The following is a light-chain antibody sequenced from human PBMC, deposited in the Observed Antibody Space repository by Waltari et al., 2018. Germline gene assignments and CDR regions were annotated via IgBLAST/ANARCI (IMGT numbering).Light chain of an antibody. V-gene: IGLV1-40*01. CDR3: QSYDTSLRGV. CDR2: GNN. J-gene: IGLJ1*01. CDR1: SPNLGAGSD. Sequence: QSVLTHPPSVSGAPGQRVPISCTGSSPNLGAGSDVPWYQQLPGAAPKPLIHGNNKRPAGVPDRFSASRSGTSASLAITGLQAEDEADYYCQSYDTSLRGVFGSGTQVTVL.